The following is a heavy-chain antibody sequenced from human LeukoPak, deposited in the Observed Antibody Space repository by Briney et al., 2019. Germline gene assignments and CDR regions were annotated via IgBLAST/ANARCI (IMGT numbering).Heavy chain of an antibody. V-gene: IGHV3-21*01. CDR3: ARVRYDFWSGYYSGRYFDY. D-gene: IGHD3-3*01. J-gene: IGHJ4*02. Sequence: GGSPRLSCAASGFTFDDYAMHWVRQAPGKGLEWVSSISSSSSYIYYADSVKGRFTNSRDNAKNSLYLQMNSLRAEDTAVYYCARVRYDFWSGYYSGRYFDYWGQGTLVTVSS. CDR1: GFTFDDYA. CDR2: ISSSSSYI.